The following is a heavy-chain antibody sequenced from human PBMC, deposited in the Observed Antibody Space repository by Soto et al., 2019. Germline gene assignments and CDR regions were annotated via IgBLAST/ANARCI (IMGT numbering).Heavy chain of an antibody. CDR1: GFTFSSYW. CDR3: ARDLYYDYIWGSYRDTLFDY. D-gene: IGHD3-16*02. V-gene: IGHV3-7*01. Sequence: GGSLRLSCAASGFTFSSYWMSWVRQAPGKGLEWVANIKQDGSEKYYVDSVKGRFTISRDNAKNSLYLQMNSLRAEDTAVYYCARDLYYDYIWGSYRDTLFDYWGQGTLVTVSS. CDR2: IKQDGSEK. J-gene: IGHJ4*02.